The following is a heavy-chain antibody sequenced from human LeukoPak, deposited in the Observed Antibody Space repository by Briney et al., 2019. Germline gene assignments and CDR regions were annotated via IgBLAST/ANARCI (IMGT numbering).Heavy chain of an antibody. CDR1: GFTFSSYS. Sequence: GGSLRLSCAASGFTFSSYSMNWVRQAPGKGLEWVSYISSSSSTIYYADSVKGRFTISRDNAKNSLYLQMNSLRAEDTAVYYCARDRVSTAMEFFDYWGQGTLVTVSS. CDR3: ARDRVSTAMEFFDY. V-gene: IGHV3-48*01. J-gene: IGHJ4*02. CDR2: ISSSSSTI. D-gene: IGHD5-18*01.